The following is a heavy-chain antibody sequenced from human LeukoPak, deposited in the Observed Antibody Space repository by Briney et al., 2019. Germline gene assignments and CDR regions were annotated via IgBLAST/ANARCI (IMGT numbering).Heavy chain of an antibody. CDR1: GNSFPSYW. J-gene: IGHJ4*02. V-gene: IGHV5-10-1*01. Sequence: GESLRISCKGSGNSFPSYWINWVRQMPGKGLEWMGNIDPSDSYTNYSPSFQGHVTISADKSISTAYLQWSSLKASDTAMYFCAMGFGESLYPGHWGQGTLVTVSS. CDR2: IDPSDSYT. D-gene: IGHD3-10*01. CDR3: AMGFGESLYPGH.